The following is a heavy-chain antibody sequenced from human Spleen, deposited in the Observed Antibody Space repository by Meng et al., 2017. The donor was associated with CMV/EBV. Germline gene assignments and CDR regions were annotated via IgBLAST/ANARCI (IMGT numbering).Heavy chain of an antibody. Sequence: FTRYDINWVRQATGQGLEWMGWMNPNSGNTGYAQKFQGRVTITRNTSISTAYMELSSLRSEDTAVYYCARGGYCSSTSCYTAGWFDPWGQGTLVTVSS. J-gene: IGHJ5*02. CDR3: ARGGYCSSTSCYTAGWFDP. V-gene: IGHV1-8*03. CDR1: FTRYD. CDR2: MNPNSGNT. D-gene: IGHD2-2*02.